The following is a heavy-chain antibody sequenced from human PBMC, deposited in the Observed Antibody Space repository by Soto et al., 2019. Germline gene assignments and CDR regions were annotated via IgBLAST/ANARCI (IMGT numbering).Heavy chain of an antibody. D-gene: IGHD1-26*01. Sequence: QVQLVESGGGVVQPGRSLRLSCAASGFAFSTYGMHWVRQAPGKGLEWVAVTTSDGARINYADSVKGRFTISRDNSRTTLYLQMNSLRIDDTAVYCCARKNPGREWELPEYWGQGTLVTVSS. V-gene: IGHV3-30*03. CDR1: GFAFSTYG. J-gene: IGHJ4*02. CDR3: ARKNPGREWELPEY. CDR2: TTSDGARI.